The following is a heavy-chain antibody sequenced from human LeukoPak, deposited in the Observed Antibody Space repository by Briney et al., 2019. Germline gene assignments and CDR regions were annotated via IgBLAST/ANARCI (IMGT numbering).Heavy chain of an antibody. J-gene: IGHJ4*02. D-gene: IGHD4-11*01. V-gene: IGHV5-51*01. Sequence: KVSCKASGYTFTSYWIGWVRQMPGKGLEWMGIIYPGDSDTRYSPSFQGQVTISADKSISTAYLQWSSLKASDTAMYYCARLHDYSNSFDYWGQGTLVTVSS. CDR2: IYPGDSDT. CDR3: ARLHDYSNSFDY. CDR1: GYTFTSYW.